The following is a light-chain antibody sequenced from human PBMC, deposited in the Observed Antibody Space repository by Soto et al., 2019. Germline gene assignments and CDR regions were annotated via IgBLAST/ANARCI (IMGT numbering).Light chain of an antibody. CDR2: GNS. CDR1: SSSSGALN. CDR3: QSYDSSLSGPVV. V-gene: IGLV1-40*01. J-gene: IGLJ2*01. Sequence: QSVLTQPPSVSGAPGQRVTISCTGSSSSSGALNVHWYQQLPGTAPRLLIYGNSNRPSGVPDRFSGSKSGTTASLAITGLQAEDEADYYCQSYDSSLSGPVVFGGGTKLTVL.